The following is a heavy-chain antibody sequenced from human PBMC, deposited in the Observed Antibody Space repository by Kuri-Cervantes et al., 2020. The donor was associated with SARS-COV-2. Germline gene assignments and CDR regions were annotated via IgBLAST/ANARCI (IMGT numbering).Heavy chain of an antibody. CDR1: GGSISSSSYY. J-gene: IGHJ6*03. Sequence: SETLSLTCTVSGGSISSSSYYWGWIRQPPGKGLEWIGSIYYSGSTYYNPSLKSRVTISVDTSKNQFSLKLSSVTAADTAVYYYASSSWGQQLVWGYTRPYYMDVWGKGTTVTVSS. V-gene: IGHV4-39*01. CDR3: ASSSWGQQLVWGYTRPYYMDV. CDR2: IYYSGST. D-gene: IGHD6-13*01.